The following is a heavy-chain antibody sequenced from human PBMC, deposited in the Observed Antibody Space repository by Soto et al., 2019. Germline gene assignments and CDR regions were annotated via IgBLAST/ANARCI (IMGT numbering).Heavy chain of an antibody. V-gene: IGHV1-69*13. CDR1: GGTFSSYA. Sequence: SVKVSCKASGGTFSSYAISWVRQAPGQGLEWMGGVIPIFGTANYAQKFQGRVTITADESTSTAYMELSSLRSEDTAVYYCARGGYSGPNWFDPWGQGTLVTVSS. CDR3: ARGGYSGPNWFDP. D-gene: IGHD1-26*01. CDR2: VIPIFGTA. J-gene: IGHJ5*02.